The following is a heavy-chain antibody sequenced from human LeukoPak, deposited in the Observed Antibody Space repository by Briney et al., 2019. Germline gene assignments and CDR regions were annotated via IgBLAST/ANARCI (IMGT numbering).Heavy chain of an antibody. CDR3: AQGGAGASLS. CDR1: GFTFSSYG. J-gene: IGHJ5*02. Sequence: GGSLRLSCAASGFTFSSYGMHWVRQAPGKGLEWVAVISYDGSNKYYADSVKGRFTISRDNSKNTLYLQMNSLRAEDTAVYYCAQGGAGASLSWGQGTLVTVSS. D-gene: IGHD1-26*01. CDR2: ISYDGSNK. V-gene: IGHV3-30*03.